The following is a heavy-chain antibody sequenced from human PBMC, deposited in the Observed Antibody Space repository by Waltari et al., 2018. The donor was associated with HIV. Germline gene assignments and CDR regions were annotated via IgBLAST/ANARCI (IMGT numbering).Heavy chain of an antibody. J-gene: IGHJ6*02. Sequence: EVQLVESGGGLVQPGGSLRLSCAASGFTVSSTYMSWVRQAPGKGLELVLFIYSGCSTYSAGSVKGRFTISRDNSKNTLYLQMNSLRAEDTAVYYCASIAYCGGDCYPRGMDVWGQGTTVTVSS. CDR3: ASIAYCGGDCYPRGMDV. CDR1: GFTVSSTY. V-gene: IGHV3-66*01. D-gene: IGHD2-21*02. CDR2: IYSGCST.